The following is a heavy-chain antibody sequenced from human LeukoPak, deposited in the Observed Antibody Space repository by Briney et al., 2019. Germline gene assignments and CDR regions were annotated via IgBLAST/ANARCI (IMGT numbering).Heavy chain of an antibody. Sequence: GGSLRLSCAASGFTFSSYSMNWVRQAPGKGLEWVSSISSSSSYIYYADSVKGRFTISRDNARNSLYLQMNSLRAEDTAVYYCARDWGYYYYYGMDVWGQGTTVTVSS. D-gene: IGHD3-16*01. CDR1: GFTFSSYS. CDR3: ARDWGYYYYYGMDV. J-gene: IGHJ6*02. V-gene: IGHV3-21*01. CDR2: ISSSSSYI.